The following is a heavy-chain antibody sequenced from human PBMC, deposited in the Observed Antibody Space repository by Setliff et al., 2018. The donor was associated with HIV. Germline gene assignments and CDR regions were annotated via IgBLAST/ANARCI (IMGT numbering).Heavy chain of an antibody. CDR2: ISTSSIYI. CDR3: ARDDGNWNQGIDS. CDR1: GFIFSSYN. D-gene: IGHD1-1*01. V-gene: IGHV3-21*01. Sequence: PGESLRLSCAASGFIFSSYNMNWVRQAPGKGLEWVSSISTSSIYIYYADSVKGRFTISRDNAQKSLHLQMNSLRADDTAVYYCARDDGNWNQGIDSWGQGTLVTVSS. J-gene: IGHJ4*02.